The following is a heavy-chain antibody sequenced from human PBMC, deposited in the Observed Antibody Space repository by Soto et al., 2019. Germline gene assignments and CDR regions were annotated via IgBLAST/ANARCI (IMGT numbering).Heavy chain of an antibody. CDR1: GGSISSYY. V-gene: IGHV4-59*08. CDR2: IYYSGST. CDR3: ARYSTVTVPDY. D-gene: IGHD4-17*01. Sequence: PSETLSLTCTVSGGSISSYYWSWIRQPPGKGLEWIGYIYYSGSTNYNPSLKSRVTISVDTSKNQFSLKLSSVTAADTAVYYCARYSTVTVPDYWGQGTLVTVSS. J-gene: IGHJ4*02.